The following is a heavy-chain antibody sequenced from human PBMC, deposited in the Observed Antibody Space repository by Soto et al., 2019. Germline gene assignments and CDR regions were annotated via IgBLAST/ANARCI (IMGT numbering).Heavy chain of an antibody. V-gene: IGHV1-46*01. Sequence: ASVRVSCRAAGCTFTSYYLHGVRQAPGQGLEWMGIINPSGGSTSYAQRFQGRVTMTTDISTSTSYLELRGLTSDDTAVYYCTKDAKFEDIYTGYFVNDRWGQGTPVTVSS. CDR1: GCTFTSYY. CDR2: INPSGGST. D-gene: IGHD3-9*01. CDR3: TKDAKFEDIYTGYFVNDR. J-gene: IGHJ5*02.